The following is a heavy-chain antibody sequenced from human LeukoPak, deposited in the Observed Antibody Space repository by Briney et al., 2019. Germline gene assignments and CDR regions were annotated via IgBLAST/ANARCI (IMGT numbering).Heavy chain of an antibody. CDR2: INPNSGGT. D-gene: IGHD6-6*01. CDR1: GYTFTGYY. J-gene: IGHJ4*02. CDR3: ARDPSSIAARPATPDY. Sequence: ASVKVSCKASGYTFTGYYMHWVRQAPGKGLDWMGWINPNSGGTNYAQKFQGRVTMARDTSISTAYMELSRLRSDDTAVYYCARDPSSIAARPATPDYWGQGTLVTVSS. V-gene: IGHV1-2*02.